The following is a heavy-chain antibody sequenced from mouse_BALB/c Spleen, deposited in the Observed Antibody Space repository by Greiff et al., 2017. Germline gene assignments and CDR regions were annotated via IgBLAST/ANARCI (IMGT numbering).Heavy chain of an antibody. V-gene: IGHV1-77*01. Sequence: VMLVESGAELARPGASVKLSCKASGYTFTDYYINWVKQRTGQGLEWIGEIYPGSGNTYYNEKFKGKATLTADKSSSTAYMQLSSLTSEDSAVYFCARTEFAYWGQGTLVTVSA. CDR2: IYPGSGNT. CDR3: ARTEFAY. J-gene: IGHJ3*01. CDR1: GYTFTDYY.